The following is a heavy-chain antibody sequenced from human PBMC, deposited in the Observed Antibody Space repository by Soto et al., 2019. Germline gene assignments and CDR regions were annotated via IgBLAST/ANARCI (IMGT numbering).Heavy chain of an antibody. CDR3: AKEYYGGNSTYYYYGMDV. CDR2: ISYDGSNK. V-gene: IGHV3-30*18. D-gene: IGHD3-3*01. Sequence: GGSLRLSCAASGFTFSSYGMHWVRQAPGKGLEWVAVISYDGSNKYYADSVKGRFTISRDNSKNTLYLQMNSLRAGDTAVYYCAKEYYGGNSTYYYYGMDVWGQGTTVTVSS. CDR1: GFTFSSYG. J-gene: IGHJ6*02.